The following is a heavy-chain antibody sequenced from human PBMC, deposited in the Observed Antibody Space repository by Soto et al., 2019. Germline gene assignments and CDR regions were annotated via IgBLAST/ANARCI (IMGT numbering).Heavy chain of an antibody. CDR1: GGSISSYY. Sequence: SETLSLTCTVSGGSISSYYWSWIRQPPGKGLECIGYIYYSGSTNYNPSLKSRVTISVDTSKNQFSLKLSSVTAADTAVYYCARDRLGCGGDCSIHYYYGMDVWGQGTTVTVSS. D-gene: IGHD2-21*02. J-gene: IGHJ6*02. V-gene: IGHV4-59*01. CDR3: ARDRLGCGGDCSIHYYYGMDV. CDR2: IYYSGST.